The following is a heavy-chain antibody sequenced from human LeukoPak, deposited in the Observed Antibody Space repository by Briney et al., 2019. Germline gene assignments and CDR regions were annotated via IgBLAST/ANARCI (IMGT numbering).Heavy chain of an antibody. Sequence: GASVKVSCKASGYTFTSYDINWVRQATGQGLEWMGWMNPNSGNTGYAQKFQGRVTMTRNTSISTAHMELSSLRSEDTAVYYCAVGGATGTTGDYFDYWGQGTLVTVSS. D-gene: IGHD1-1*01. V-gene: IGHV1-8*01. CDR3: AVGGATGTTGDYFDY. CDR1: GYTFTSYD. CDR2: MNPNSGNT. J-gene: IGHJ4*02.